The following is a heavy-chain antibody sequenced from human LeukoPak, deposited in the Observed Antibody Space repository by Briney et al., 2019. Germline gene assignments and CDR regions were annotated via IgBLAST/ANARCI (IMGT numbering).Heavy chain of an antibody. Sequence: ASVKVSCKASGYTFTIYGISWVRQAPGQGLEWMGGIIPIFGTANYAQKFQGRVTITADESTSTAYMELSSLRSEDTAVYYCATLGSGVSGHRIDYWGQGTLVTVSS. CDR3: ATLGSGVSGHRIDY. V-gene: IGHV1-69*13. CDR1: GYTFTIYG. J-gene: IGHJ4*02. CDR2: IIPIFGTA. D-gene: IGHD3-10*02.